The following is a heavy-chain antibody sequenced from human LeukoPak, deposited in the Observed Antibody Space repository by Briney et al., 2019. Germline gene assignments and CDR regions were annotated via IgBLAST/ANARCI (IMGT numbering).Heavy chain of an antibody. V-gene: IGHV3-7*01. CDR1: GFTFSSYS. CDR3: AKVHYYDSSGSVDY. CDR2: IKEDGSQK. D-gene: IGHD3-22*01. Sequence: GGSLRLSCAASGFTFSSYSMNWVRQAPGKGLEWVANIKEDGSQKNYGDSVKGRFTISRDNAKNSVYLQMNSLRAEDTAVYYCAKVHYYDSSGSVDYWGQGTLVTVSS. J-gene: IGHJ4*02.